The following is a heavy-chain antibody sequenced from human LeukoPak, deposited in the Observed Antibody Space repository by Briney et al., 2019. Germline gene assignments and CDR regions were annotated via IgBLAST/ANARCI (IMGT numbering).Heavy chain of an antibody. CDR2: LLYSGDT. Sequence: PSETLSLTCTVSGGSISSYYWNWIRQPPGKGLEWIGYLLYSGDTNYNPSPKSRVTMSVDTSKNQFSLKLSSVTAADTAVYYCARVDEYGDSILDYWGQGTLVTVSS. D-gene: IGHD4-17*01. J-gene: IGHJ4*02. CDR1: GGSISSYY. CDR3: ARVDEYGDSILDY. V-gene: IGHV4-59*01.